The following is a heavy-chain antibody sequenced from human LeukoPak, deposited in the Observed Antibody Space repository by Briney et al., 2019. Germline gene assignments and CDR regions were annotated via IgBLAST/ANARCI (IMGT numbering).Heavy chain of an antibody. J-gene: IGHJ4*02. CDR3: AGKTNYDFWSGYRFDY. Sequence: GASVKVSCKASGGTFSSYAISWVRQAPGQGLEWMGGIIPIFGTANYAQKFQGRVTITADRSTSTAYMELSSLRSEDTAVYYCAGKTNYDFWSGYRFDYWGQGTLVTVPS. CDR1: GGTFSSYA. V-gene: IGHV1-69*06. D-gene: IGHD3-3*01. CDR2: IIPIFGTA.